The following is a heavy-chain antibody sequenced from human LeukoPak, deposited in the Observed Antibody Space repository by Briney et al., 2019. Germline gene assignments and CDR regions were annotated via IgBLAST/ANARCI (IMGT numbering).Heavy chain of an antibody. CDR3: ASSIAVAGTNYFDY. Sequence: SETLSLTCTVSGGSISSYYWSWIRQPPGKGLEWIGYIYYSGSTNYNPSLKSRVTISVDTSKNQFSLKLSSVTAADTAVYYCASSIAVAGTNYFDYWGQGTLVTVSS. V-gene: IGHV4-59*08. CDR1: GGSISSYY. J-gene: IGHJ4*02. CDR2: IYYSGST. D-gene: IGHD6-19*01.